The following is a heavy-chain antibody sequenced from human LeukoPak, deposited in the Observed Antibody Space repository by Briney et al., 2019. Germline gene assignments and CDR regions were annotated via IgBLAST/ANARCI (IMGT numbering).Heavy chain of an antibody. CDR3: ARGDLDF. Sequence: GGSLRLSCAASGFTVSSNYMSWVRQAPGKGLEWVSYISSGSSYKDYADSVKGRLTISRDNAKNSVFLQMNSLRVEDTDVYYCARGDLDFWGQGTLVTVSS. V-gene: IGHV3-11*06. J-gene: IGHJ4*02. CDR1: GFTVSSNY. CDR2: ISSGSSYK.